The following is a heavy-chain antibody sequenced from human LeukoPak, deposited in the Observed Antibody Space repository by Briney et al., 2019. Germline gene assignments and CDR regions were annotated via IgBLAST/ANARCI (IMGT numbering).Heavy chain of an antibody. CDR1: GYTFTSYD. CDR3: ASGMTGYSSGWYSYDY. CDR2: MNPNSGNT. J-gene: IGHJ4*02. Sequence: RASVKVSCKASGYTFTSYDINWVRQATGQGLEWMGWMNPNSGNTGYAQKFQGRVTITRNTSISTAYMELSSLRSEDTAVYYCASGMTGYSSGWYSYDYWGQGTLVTVSS. D-gene: IGHD6-19*01. V-gene: IGHV1-8*03.